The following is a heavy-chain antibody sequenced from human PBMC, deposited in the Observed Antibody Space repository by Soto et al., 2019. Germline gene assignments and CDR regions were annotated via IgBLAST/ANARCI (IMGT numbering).Heavy chain of an antibody. V-gene: IGHV3-23*01. CDR2: ISGSGGST. D-gene: IGHD3-16*01. CDR3: ASPFEGSTNRCFC. J-gene: IGHJ4*02. Sequence: GVTVRLSCAASGVTFSSYAMSWFRQAPGKGLEWVSAISGSGGSTYYADSVKGRFTISRDNAKNSLHLQMNSLRAEDTAVYYCASPFEGSTNRCFCWGQGTLVTVSS. CDR1: GVTFSSYA.